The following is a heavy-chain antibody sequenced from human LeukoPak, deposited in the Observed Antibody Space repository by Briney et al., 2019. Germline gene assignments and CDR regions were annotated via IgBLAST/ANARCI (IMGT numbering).Heavy chain of an antibody. D-gene: IGHD3-22*01. Sequence: GGSLRLSCAASGFTFSTYWMHWVRQAPGKGLVWVSHFNSDGSSTSYADSVKGRFTISRDNAKNTLYLQMNSLRAEDTAVYYCARVPGDSSGYYQHFDYWGQGTLVTVSS. J-gene: IGHJ4*02. CDR1: GFTFSTYW. CDR3: ARVPGDSSGYYQHFDY. CDR2: FNSDGSST. V-gene: IGHV3-74*01.